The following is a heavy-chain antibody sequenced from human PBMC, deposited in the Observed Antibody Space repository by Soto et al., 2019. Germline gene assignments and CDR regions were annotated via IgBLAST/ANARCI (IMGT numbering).Heavy chain of an antibody. Sequence: ASVKVSCKASGYTFTSYYMHWVRQAPGQGLEWMGIINPSGGSTSYAQKFQGRVTISVDTSKNQFSLNLSSLTTADTAVYFCARGGNRYSTTSSGVGGFDYWGQGTLVTVSS. CDR2: INPSGGST. D-gene: IGHD2-2*01. V-gene: IGHV1-46*01. CDR3: ARGGNRYSTTSSGVGGFDY. J-gene: IGHJ4*02. CDR1: GYTFTSYY.